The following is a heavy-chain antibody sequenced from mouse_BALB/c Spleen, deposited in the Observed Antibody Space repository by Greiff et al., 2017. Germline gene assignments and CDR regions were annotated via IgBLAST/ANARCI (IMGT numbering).Heavy chain of an antibody. V-gene: IGHV1-69*02. J-gene: IGHJ3*01. D-gene: IGHD2-4*01. Sequence: QVQLQQPGAELVKPGAPVKLSCKASGYTFTSYWMNWVKQRPGRGLEWIGRIDPFDSETHYNQKFKDKATLTVDKSSSTAYIQLSSLTSEDSAVYYCARDYDYDGGFAYWGQGTLVTVSA. CDR3: ARDYDYDGGFAY. CDR1: GYTFTSYW. CDR2: IDPFDSET.